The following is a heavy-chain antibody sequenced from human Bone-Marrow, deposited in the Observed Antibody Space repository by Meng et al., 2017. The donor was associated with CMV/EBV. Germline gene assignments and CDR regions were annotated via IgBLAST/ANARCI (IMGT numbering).Heavy chain of an antibody. J-gene: IGHJ6*02. CDR2: INPNSGGT. V-gene: IGHV1-2*02. D-gene: IGHD6-13*01. CDR1: GYTFTGYY. CDR3: ARDLRRIAAAESGVGGMDV. Sequence: ASVKVSCKASGYTFTGYYMHWVRQAPGQGLGWMGWINPNSGGTNYAQKFQGRVTMTRDTSISTASMELSRLRSDDTAVYYCARDLRRIAAAESGVGGMDVWGQGTTVTVSS.